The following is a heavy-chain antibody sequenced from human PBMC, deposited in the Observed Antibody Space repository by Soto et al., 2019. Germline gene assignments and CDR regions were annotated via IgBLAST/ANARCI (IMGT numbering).Heavy chain of an antibody. CDR2: IYYSGST. V-gene: IGHV4-59*01. CDR3: ASLRHDFWSGYFAFDY. D-gene: IGHD3-3*01. CDR1: GGSISSYY. J-gene: IGHJ4*02. Sequence: SETLSLTCTVSGGSISSYYWSWIRQPPGKGLEWIGYIYYSGSTNYNPSLKSRVTISVDTSKNQFSLKLSSVTAADTAVYYCASLRHDFWSGYFAFDYWGQGTLVTVSS.